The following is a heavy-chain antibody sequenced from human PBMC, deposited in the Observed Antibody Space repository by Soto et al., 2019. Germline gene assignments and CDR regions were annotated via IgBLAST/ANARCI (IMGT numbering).Heavy chain of an antibody. CDR3: ARFPYCSSTSCYPGTHGWFEP. J-gene: IGHJ5*02. D-gene: IGHD2-2*01. V-gene: IGHV1-3*01. CDR1: GYTFTSYA. CDR2: INAGNGNT. Sequence: GASVKVSFKASGYTFTSYAMHWVRQAPGQRLEWMGWINAGNGNTKYSQKFQGRVTITRDTSASTAYMELSSLRSEDTAVYYCARFPYCSSTSCYPGTHGWFEPWGQGTLVTVSS.